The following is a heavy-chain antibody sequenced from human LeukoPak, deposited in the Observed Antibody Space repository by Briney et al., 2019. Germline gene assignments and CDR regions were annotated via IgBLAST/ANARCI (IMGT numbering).Heavy chain of an antibody. CDR2: ISSNGGST. CDR3: ARGGL. Sequence: GGSLRLSCAASGFTFSSYAMPWVRQAPGKGLEYVSAISSNGGSTYYANSVKGRFTISRDNSKSTLYLQMNSLRVEDTAKYYCARGGLWGQGTLVTVSS. V-gene: IGHV3-64*01. D-gene: IGHD3-16*01. CDR1: GFTFSSYA. J-gene: IGHJ4*02.